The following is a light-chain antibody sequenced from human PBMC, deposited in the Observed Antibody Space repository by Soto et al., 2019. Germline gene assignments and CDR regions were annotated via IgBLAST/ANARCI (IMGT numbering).Light chain of an antibody. V-gene: IGLV2-14*03. CDR2: DVS. Sequence: QSALTQPASVSGSPGQSITISCTGTSSDVGGYNYVSWYQHHPGKAPKLMIYDVSNRPSGVSNRFSGSKSGNTASLSTSGLQPEDEADYYCSSYRTSNTRQIVCGTGTKVTVL. J-gene: IGLJ1*01. CDR1: SSDVGGYNY. CDR3: SSYRTSNTRQIV.